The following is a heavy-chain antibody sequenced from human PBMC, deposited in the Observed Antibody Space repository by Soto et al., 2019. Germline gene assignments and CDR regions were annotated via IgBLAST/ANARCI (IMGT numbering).Heavy chain of an antibody. Sequence: PGGSLRLSCAASGFTFSSYSMNWVRQAPGKGLEWVSYISRSSGTIYYADSVKGRFTISRDNAKNSLYLHMNSLRAEDTAVYYCARALSEGGVYDILTGYSVGYDYWGQGTLVTVSS. D-gene: IGHD3-9*01. CDR2: ISRSSGTI. V-gene: IGHV3-48*01. J-gene: IGHJ4*02. CDR1: GFTFSSYS. CDR3: ARALSEGGVYDILTGYSVGYDY.